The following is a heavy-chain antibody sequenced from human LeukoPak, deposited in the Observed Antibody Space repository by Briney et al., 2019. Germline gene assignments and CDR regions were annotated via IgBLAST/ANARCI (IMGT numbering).Heavy chain of an antibody. Sequence: SETLSLTCTVSGGSISSSSYYWGWIRQPPGKGLEWIGSIYYSGSTYYNPSPKSRVTISVDTSKNQFSLKLSSVTAADTAVYYCARAAPGYSSSSSYPPPNDYWGQGTLVTVSS. J-gene: IGHJ4*02. CDR3: ARAAPGYSSSSSYPPPNDY. V-gene: IGHV4-39*07. CDR2: IYYSGST. CDR1: GGSISSSSYY. D-gene: IGHD6-6*01.